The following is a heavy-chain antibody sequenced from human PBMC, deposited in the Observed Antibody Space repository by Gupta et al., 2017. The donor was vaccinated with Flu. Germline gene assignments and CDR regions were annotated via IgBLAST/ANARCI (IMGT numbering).Heavy chain of an antibody. CDR2: TNPRNGGT. CDR1: YY. CDR3: ARVMEVASATFRFYFDY. D-gene: IGHD1-1*01. Sequence: YYIHWVRQAPGQGLEWMGWTNPRNGGTNYAQKFQGRVTMTRDTSISAAYMELKRLTSDDTAVYYCARVMEVASATFRFYFDYWGQGTLVTVSS. J-gene: IGHJ4*02. V-gene: IGHV1-2*02.